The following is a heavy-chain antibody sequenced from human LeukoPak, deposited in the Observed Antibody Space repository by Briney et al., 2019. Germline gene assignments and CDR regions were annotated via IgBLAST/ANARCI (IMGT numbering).Heavy chain of an antibody. Sequence: SVKVSCKASGGTFSSYAISWVRQAPGQGLEWMGGIIPIFGTANYAQKFQGRVTITTDESTSTAYMELSSLRSEDTAVYYCARTAAIMIVGPPDYWGQGTLVTVSS. CDR1: GGTFSSYA. V-gene: IGHV1-69*05. J-gene: IGHJ4*02. D-gene: IGHD3-22*01. CDR2: IIPIFGTA. CDR3: ARTAAIMIVGPPDY.